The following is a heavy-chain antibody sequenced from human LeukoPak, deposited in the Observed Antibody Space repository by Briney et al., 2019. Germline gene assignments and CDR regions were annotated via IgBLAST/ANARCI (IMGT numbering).Heavy chain of an antibody. CDR1: GYSISSGYY. D-gene: IGHD6-13*01. CDR3: ARATVAAAAPGGY. Sequence: SETLSLTCTVSGYSISSGYYWGWIRQPPGKGLEWLGSIYHSGSTYYNPSLKSRVTISVDTSKNQFPLKLSSVTAADTAVYYCARATVAAAAPGGYWGQGTLVTVSS. V-gene: IGHV4-38-2*02. J-gene: IGHJ4*02. CDR2: IYHSGST.